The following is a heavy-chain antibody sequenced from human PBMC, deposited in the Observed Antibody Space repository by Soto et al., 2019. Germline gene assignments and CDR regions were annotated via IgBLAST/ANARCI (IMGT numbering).Heavy chain of an antibody. CDR1: GFTFSDHH. D-gene: IGHD3-10*02. CDR2: IRNKGSGYST. J-gene: IGHJ6*02. V-gene: IGHV3-72*01. Sequence: EVQLVESGGGLVQPGESLRLSCAASGFTFSDHHMDWVRQAPGKGLEWVGRIRNKGSGYSTEYAASVNGRFTISRDDSKNSLYLQMNSLSTEDTAVYYCARMPQTCSDFHVWGQGTTVTVSS. CDR3: ARMPQTCSDFHV.